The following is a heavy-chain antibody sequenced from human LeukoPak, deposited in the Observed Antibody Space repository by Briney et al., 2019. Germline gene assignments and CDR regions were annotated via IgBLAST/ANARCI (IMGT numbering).Heavy chain of an antibody. CDR2: ISGSGGST. CDR3: AKDSGSGSYYDFDY. Sequence: GGSLRLSCAASGFTVSSNEMSWVRQAPGKGLEWVSAISGSGGSTYYADSVKGRFTISRDNSKNTLYLQMNSLRAEDTAVYYCAKDSGSGSYYDFDYWGQGTLVTVSS. V-gene: IGHV3-23*01. D-gene: IGHD1-26*01. CDR1: GFTVSSNE. J-gene: IGHJ4*02.